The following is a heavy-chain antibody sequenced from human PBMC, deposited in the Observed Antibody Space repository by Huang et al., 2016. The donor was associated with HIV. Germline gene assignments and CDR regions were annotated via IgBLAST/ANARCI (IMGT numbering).Heavy chain of an antibody. Sequence: QLHLQQSGPGLVRPSETLSLICTVSGGSITSSNHYWGWIRKTPGKGLEWIGNFYYSGDAYYTPSLKNRVYISIDTSKSQVSLRLSSVIATDTAVYYCASGEYGKNAYDIWGQGTVVTVSA. CDR3: ASGEYGKNAYDI. CDR1: GGSITSSNHY. D-gene: IGHD2-2*01. CDR2: FYYSGDA. V-gene: IGHV4-39*01. J-gene: IGHJ3*02.